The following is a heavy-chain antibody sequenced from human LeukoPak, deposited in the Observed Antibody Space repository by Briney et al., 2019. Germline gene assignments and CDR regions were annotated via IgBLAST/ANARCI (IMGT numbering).Heavy chain of an antibody. V-gene: IGHV1-18*01. CDR3: ATTPRGSGYYT. J-gene: IGHJ4*02. Sequence: GASVKVSCKASGYTFTSYGISWVRQAPGQGLEWMGWISAYNGNTNYAQNLQDRVTMTTDTSTSTAYMELRSLRSDDTAVYYCATTPRGSGYYTWGQGTLVTVSS. CDR2: ISAYNGNT. D-gene: IGHD5-12*01. CDR1: GYTFTSYG.